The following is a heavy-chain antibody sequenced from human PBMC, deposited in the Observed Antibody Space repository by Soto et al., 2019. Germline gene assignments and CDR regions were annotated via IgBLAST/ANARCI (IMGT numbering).Heavy chain of an antibody. J-gene: IGHJ4*02. V-gene: IGHV4-61*08. CDR1: GGSISSGGYY. CDR3: ARDAKYGSYYFDY. Sequence: PSETLSLTCTVSGGSISSGGYYRSWIRQHPGKGLEWIGYIYYSGSTNYNPSLKSRVTISVDTSKNQFSLKLSSVTAADTAVYYCARDAKYGSYYFDYWGQGTLVTVSS. D-gene: IGHD3-10*01. CDR2: IYYSGST.